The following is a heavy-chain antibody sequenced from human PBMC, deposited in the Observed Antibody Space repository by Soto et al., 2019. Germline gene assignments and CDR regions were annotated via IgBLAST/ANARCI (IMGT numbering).Heavy chain of an antibody. CDR2: IYSGGST. CDR1: GFSVSSNY. CDR3: ARDGGRLRLGDTQPPGI. Sequence: GGSLRLACAASGFSVSSNYMSWVRQAPGKGLEWVSVIYSGGSTYYTDSVKGRFTISRDNSKNTVFLQMNSLRAEDTAVYYCARDGGRLRLGDTQPPGIWGQGTLVTVSS. V-gene: IGHV3-53*01. D-gene: IGHD4-17*01. J-gene: IGHJ4*02.